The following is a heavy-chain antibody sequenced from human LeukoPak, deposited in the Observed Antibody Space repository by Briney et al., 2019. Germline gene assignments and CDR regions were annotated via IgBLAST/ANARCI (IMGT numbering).Heavy chain of an antibody. CDR1: GGSISSGSYY. D-gene: IGHD4-17*01. CDR2: IYTSGST. V-gene: IGHV4-61*02. J-gene: IGHJ4*02. CDR3: ARDLIGDYDLGY. Sequence: PSETLSLTCTVSGGSISSGSYYWSWIRQPAGKGLEWIGRIYTSGSTNYNPSLKSRVTISVDTSKNQFSLKLSSVTAADTAVYYCARDLIGDYDLGYWGQGTLVTVSS.